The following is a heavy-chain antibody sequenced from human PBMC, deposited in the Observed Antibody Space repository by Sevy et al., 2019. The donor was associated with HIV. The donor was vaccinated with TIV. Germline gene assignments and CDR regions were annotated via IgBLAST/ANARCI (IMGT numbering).Heavy chain of an antibody. Sequence: GGSLRLSCAASGFTFSNAWMSWVRQAPGKGLEWFARIKSKTDGATTGYAAHVKGRLTISSDDSKNTLYLQMNSLKTEDTAVYYCTIDGGGVHGAFDIWGQGKMVTVSS. CDR2: IKSKTDGATT. CDR3: TIDGGGVHGAFDI. J-gene: IGHJ3*02. CDR1: GFTFSNAW. V-gene: IGHV3-15*01. D-gene: IGHD3-16*01.